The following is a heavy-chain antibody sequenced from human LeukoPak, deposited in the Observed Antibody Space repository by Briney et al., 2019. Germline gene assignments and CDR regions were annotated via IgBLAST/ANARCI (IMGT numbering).Heavy chain of an antibody. D-gene: IGHD1-26*01. CDR1: GGTFSSYA. CDR3: ASPRVGATRYDAFDI. Sequence: SVKVSCKASGGTFSSYAISWVRQAPGQGLEWMGGIIPIFGTANYAQKFQGRVTITTDESTSTAYMELSSLRSEDTAVYYCASPRVGATRYDAFDIWGQGTMVTVSS. J-gene: IGHJ3*02. CDR2: IIPIFGTA. V-gene: IGHV1-69*05.